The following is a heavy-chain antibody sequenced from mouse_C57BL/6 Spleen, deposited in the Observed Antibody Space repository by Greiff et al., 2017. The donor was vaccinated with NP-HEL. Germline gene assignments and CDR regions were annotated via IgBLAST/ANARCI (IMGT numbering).Heavy chain of an antibody. V-gene: IGHV2-9-1*01. Sequence: VQLQESGPGLVAPSQSLSITCTISWVRQPPGKGLEWLGVIWTGGGTNYNSALKSRLSISKDNSKSQVFLKMNSLQTDDTARYYCARYYYGSSYGYWYFDVWGTGTTVTVSS. CDR3: ARYYYGSSYGYWYFDV. D-gene: IGHD1-1*01. J-gene: IGHJ1*03. CDR2: IWTGGGT.